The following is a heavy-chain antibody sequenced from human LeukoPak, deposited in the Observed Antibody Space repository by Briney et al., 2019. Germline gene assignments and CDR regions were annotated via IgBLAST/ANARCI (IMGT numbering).Heavy chain of an antibody. CDR3: AKVSYYESSGYYDY. D-gene: IGHD3-22*01. Sequence: GGSLRLSRAASGFPFSSYGMHWVRQAPGKGLEWVAVISHDGTNKYYVDSVKGRFTISRDNSKNTLYLQMNSLRAEDTAVYYCAKVSYYESSGYYDYWGQGTLVTVSS. CDR2: ISHDGTNK. J-gene: IGHJ4*02. V-gene: IGHV3-30*18. CDR1: GFPFSSYG.